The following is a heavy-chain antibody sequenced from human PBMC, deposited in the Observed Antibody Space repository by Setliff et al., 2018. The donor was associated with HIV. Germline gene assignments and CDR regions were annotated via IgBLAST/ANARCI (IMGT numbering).Heavy chain of an antibody. CDR2: INTHSGYT. CDR3: ARGKTWLRFLDY. CDR1: GYTFNNYG. J-gene: IGHJ4*02. Sequence: ASVKVSCKSSGYTFNNYGISWVRQAPGQGREWMGWINTHSGYTNYAQNVQDRVTVTMDTSTSTAYMEMRSPKSDDTAVYYCARGKTWLRFLDYWGQGTLVTVSS. V-gene: IGHV1-18*01. D-gene: IGHD5-12*01.